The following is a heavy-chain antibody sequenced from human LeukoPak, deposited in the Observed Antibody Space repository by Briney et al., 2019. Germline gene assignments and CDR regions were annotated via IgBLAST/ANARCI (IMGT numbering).Heavy chain of an antibody. V-gene: IGHV6-1*01. CDR2: TYYRSKWYN. D-gene: IGHD1-1*01. Sequence: SQTLSLKPAISGDSVSSNSAVWSWIRQSLSRGLEWLGRTYYRSKWYNDYAVSVKSRITINPDTSKNQFSLQLNSVTPEDTAVYYCAREAMEGFVHLWGQGTLVTVSS. J-gene: IGHJ4*02. CDR1: GDSVSSNSAV. CDR3: AREAMEGFVHL.